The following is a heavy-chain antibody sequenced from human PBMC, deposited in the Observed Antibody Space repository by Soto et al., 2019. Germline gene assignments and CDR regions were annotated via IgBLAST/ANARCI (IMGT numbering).Heavy chain of an antibody. J-gene: IGHJ4*02. CDR3: AKGLSDSSFDVFSFTDY. CDR2: ISGNGGGT. D-gene: IGHD3-9*01. Sequence: GGSLRLSCTISGITFSGSAMHWVRQAPGKGLEWVSAISGNGGGTYYADSLKGRFTISRDNSEKTVYLQMSSLTADDTAVYYCAKGLSDSSFDVFSFTDYWGQGTLVTVSS. V-gene: IGHV3-23*01. CDR1: GITFSGSA.